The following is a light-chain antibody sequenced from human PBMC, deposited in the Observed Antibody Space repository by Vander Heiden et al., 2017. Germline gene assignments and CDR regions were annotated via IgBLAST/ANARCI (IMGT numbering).Light chain of an antibody. CDR2: GAS. CDR3: QQDNNWPPWT. J-gene: IGKJ1*01. CDR1: QSVSSN. V-gene: IGKV3-15*01. Sequence: EIVMTQSPATLSVSPGERATLSCRANQSVSSNLAWYQQKFGQAPRLLIHGASTRATGIPARFSGSGSGTEFTLTITSLQSEDFAVYYCQQDNNWPPWTFGQGTKVEIK.